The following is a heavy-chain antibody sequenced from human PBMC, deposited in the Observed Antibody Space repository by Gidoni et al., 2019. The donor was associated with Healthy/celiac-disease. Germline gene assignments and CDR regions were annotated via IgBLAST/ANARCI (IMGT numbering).Heavy chain of an antibody. CDR1: GGTFSSYA. Sequence: QVQLFQSGAEVKKPGSSVKVSCKASGGTFSSYAISWVRQAPGQGLEWMGRIIPILGIANYAQKFQGRVTITADKSTSTAYMELSSLRSEDTAVYYCARGGYDEGVDDYWGQGTLVTVSS. CDR3: ARGGYDEGVDDY. J-gene: IGHJ4*02. CDR2: IIPILGIA. V-gene: IGHV1-69*04. D-gene: IGHD5-12*01.